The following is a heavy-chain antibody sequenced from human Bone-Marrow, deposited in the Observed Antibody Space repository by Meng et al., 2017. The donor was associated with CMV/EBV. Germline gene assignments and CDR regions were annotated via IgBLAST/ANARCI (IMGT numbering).Heavy chain of an antibody. Sequence: GEALKISCAASGFTFSSYAMSWVRQAPGKGLEWVSVIYSGGSSTYYADSVKGRFTISRDNSKKTMYLQMNSMSSEDTTVYYCAKALLSSTSFNYWGQGTLVTVSS. CDR3: AKALLSSTSFNY. D-gene: IGHD2-2*01. CDR1: GFTFSSYA. V-gene: IGHV3-23*03. CDR2: IYSGGSST. J-gene: IGHJ4*02.